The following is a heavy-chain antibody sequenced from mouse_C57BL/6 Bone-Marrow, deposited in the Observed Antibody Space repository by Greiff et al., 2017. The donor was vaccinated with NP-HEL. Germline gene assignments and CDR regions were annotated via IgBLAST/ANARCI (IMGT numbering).Heavy chain of an antibody. CDR2: VYPYNGGT. Sequence: EVKLQESGPVLVKPGPSVKISCKASGFTFTDYYMHWVKQSHGKSLEWIGLVYPYNGGTSYNQKFKGKATLTVDTSSSTAYMELNSLTSEDSAVYYCARLYYDYDDGFAWFAYWGQGTLVTVSA. J-gene: IGHJ3*01. D-gene: IGHD2-4*01. V-gene: IGHV1-36*01. CDR3: ARLYYDYDDGFAWFAY. CDR1: GFTFTDYY.